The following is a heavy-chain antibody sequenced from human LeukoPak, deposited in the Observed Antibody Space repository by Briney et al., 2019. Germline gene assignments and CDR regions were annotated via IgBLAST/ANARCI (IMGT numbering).Heavy chain of an antibody. CDR3: ARASSLYDFWSGYRTPLDY. D-gene: IGHD3-3*01. V-gene: IGHV4-34*01. J-gene: IGHJ4*02. CDR2: INHSGST. Sequence: SETLSLTCAVYGESLNSYYWSWVRQPPGEGLEWIGEINHSGSTNYNPSLKSRVTISVDTSKNQFSLKLSSVTAADTAVYYCARASSLYDFWSGYRTPLDYWGQGTLVTVSS. CDR1: GESLNSYY.